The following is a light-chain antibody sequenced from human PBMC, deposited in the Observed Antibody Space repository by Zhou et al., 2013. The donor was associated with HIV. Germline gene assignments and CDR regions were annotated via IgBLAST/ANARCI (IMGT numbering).Light chain of an antibody. CDR1: QDIGNY. Sequence: DIRMTQSPSSLSAAVGDRVTLTCRASQDIGNYLAWFQQKPGKAPKLLIYAASSLQSGVPSRFSGSGSGTDFTLTISSLQPEDFATYYCQQANRFLVLTFGGGTKVEIK. CDR2: AAS. J-gene: IGKJ4*01. V-gene: IGKV1-12*01. CDR3: QQANRFLVLT.